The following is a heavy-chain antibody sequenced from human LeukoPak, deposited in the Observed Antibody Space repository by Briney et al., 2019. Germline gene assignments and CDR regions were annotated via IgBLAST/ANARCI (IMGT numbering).Heavy chain of an antibody. CDR2: ISSSGSTI. Sequence: GGSLRLSCAASGFTFSSYSMNWVRQAPGKGLEWVSYISSSGSTIYYADSVKGRFTISRDNAKNSLYLQMNSLRAEDTAVYYCARGVLSLWYYYDSSGYYPSEYWGQGALVTVSS. D-gene: IGHD3-22*01. J-gene: IGHJ4*02. CDR1: GFTFSSYS. CDR3: ARGVLSLWYYYDSSGYYPSEY. V-gene: IGHV3-48*04.